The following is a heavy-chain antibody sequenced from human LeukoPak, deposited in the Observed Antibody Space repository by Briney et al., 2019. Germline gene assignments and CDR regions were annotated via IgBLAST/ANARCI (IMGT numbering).Heavy chain of an antibody. V-gene: IGHV4-59*12. CDR3: AREGSDYYGSGSYYRSYYYYMDV. D-gene: IGHD3-10*01. CDR2: IYDSGST. Sequence: PSETLSLTCTVSGGSISSYYWSWIRQPPGKGLEWIGFIYDSGSTNYNPSLKSRVTISVDTSKNQFSLKLSSVTAADTAVYYCAREGSDYYGSGSYYRSYYYYMDVWGKGTTVTISS. J-gene: IGHJ6*03. CDR1: GGSISSYY.